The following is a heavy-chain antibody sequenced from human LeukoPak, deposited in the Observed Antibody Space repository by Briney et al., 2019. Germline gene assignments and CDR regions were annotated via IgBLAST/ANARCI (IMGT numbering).Heavy chain of an antibody. CDR3: ARKKYYYDSSGYYYDYYYMDV. CDR1: GGSITSYY. J-gene: IGHJ6*03. V-gene: IGHV4-59*08. Sequence: SETLSLTCTVSGGSITSYYWSWIRQPPGKGLEWIGYMYYRGSTNYNPSLKSRVTILVDTSKNQFSLKLSSVTAADTAVYYCARKKYYYDSSGYYYDYYYMDVWGKGTTVTVSS. D-gene: IGHD3-22*01. CDR2: MYYRGST.